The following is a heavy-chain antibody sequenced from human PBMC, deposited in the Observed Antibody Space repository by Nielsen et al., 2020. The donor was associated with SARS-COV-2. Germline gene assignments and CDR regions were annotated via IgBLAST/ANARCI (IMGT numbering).Heavy chain of an antibody. Sequence: GGSLRLSCEVAGFTLRSYTMIWVRQPPGKGLEWVSSISGSGSYIYYADSVKGRFTISRDTARNSLFLHMDSLRADDSATYFCARVAMGTTAVTTNWYFDLWGRGTLVSVSS. D-gene: IGHD4-17*01. CDR2: ISGSGSYI. CDR3: ARVAMGTTAVTTNWYFDL. CDR1: GFTLRSYT. J-gene: IGHJ2*01. V-gene: IGHV3-21*01.